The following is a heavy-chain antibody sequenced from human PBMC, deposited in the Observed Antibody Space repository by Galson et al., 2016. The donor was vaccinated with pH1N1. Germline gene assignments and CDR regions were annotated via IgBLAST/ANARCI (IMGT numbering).Heavy chain of an antibody. CDR1: GDSVSSNSAT. CDR2: TYYRSKWYN. J-gene: IGHJ3*02. Sequence: CAISGDSVSSNSATWNWIRQSPSRGLEWLGRTYYRSKWYNDYAESVKSRIIISPDTSKNQLSLQLNSVTPADTAVYYCARGVIDYDFWSGYQDHAAFDIWGQG. V-gene: IGHV6-1*01. D-gene: IGHD3-3*01. CDR3: ARGVIDYDFWSGYQDHAAFDI.